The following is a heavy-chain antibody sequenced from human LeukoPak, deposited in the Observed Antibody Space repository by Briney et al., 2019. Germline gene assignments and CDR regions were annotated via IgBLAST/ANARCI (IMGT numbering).Heavy chain of an antibody. V-gene: IGHV4-61*02. CDR2: IYTSGST. Sequence: PSQTLPLTCIVSGDSITSDTYYWNWIRQSAGKGLEWIGRIYTSGSTNYNPSLKSRVNISVDTSKNQFSLELSSATAADTAVYYCARLRRGGGVPYWGQGTLVTVSS. CDR1: GDSITSDTYY. D-gene: IGHD3-16*01. J-gene: IGHJ4*02. CDR3: ARLRRGGGVPY.